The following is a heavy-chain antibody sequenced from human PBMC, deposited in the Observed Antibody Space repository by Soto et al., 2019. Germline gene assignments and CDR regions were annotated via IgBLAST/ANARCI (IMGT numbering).Heavy chain of an antibody. D-gene: IGHD3-22*01. V-gene: IGHV1-2*02. CDR1: GYTFTGYY. CDR2: INPNSGAT. Sequence: ASVKVSCKASGYTFTGYYMHWVRQAPGQGLEWMGWINPNSGATNFAQKFHGRVTMTRDTSISTAYMELSRLRSDDTAVYSCASLYYYDSSGPRDAFDIWGQGTMVTVSS. J-gene: IGHJ3*02. CDR3: ASLYYYDSSGPRDAFDI.